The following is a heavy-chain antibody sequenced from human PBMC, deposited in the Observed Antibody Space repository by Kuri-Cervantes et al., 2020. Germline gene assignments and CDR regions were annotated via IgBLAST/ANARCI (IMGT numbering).Heavy chain of an antibody. D-gene: IGHD3-22*01. CDR1: GYTFTSYY. V-gene: IGHV1-46*01. CDR3: ARDMGSGYLGYYYMDV. CDR2: INPSGGST. J-gene: IGHJ6*03. Sequence: ASVKVSCKASGYTFTSYYMHWVRQAPGQGLEWMGIINPSGGSTSYAQKFQGRVTMTRDTSISTAYMELSRLRSDDTAVYYCARDMGSGYLGYYYMDVWGKGTTVTVSS.